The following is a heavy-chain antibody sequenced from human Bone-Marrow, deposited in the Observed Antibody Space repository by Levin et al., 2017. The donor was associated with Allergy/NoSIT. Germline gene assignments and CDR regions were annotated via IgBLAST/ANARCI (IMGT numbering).Heavy chain of an antibody. CDR2: IKQDGSEK. Sequence: GGSLRLSCAASGFTFSSYWMSWVRQAPGKGLEWVANIKQDGSEKYYVDSVKGRFTISRDNAKNSLYLQMNSLRAEDTAVYYCASLLSTMIVVVTNEEEGDAFDIWGQGTMVTVSS. CDR1: GFTFSSYW. CDR3: ASLLSTMIVVVTNEEEGDAFDI. D-gene: IGHD3-22*01. J-gene: IGHJ3*02. V-gene: IGHV3-7*01.